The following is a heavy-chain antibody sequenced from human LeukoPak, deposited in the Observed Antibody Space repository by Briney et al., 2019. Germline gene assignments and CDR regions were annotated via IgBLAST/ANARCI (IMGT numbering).Heavy chain of an antibody. Sequence: GGSLRLSCAASGFTFRSYWIHWVRQAPGKGLVWVSRINSEGSSTSYADSVKGRFTISRDNAKNTLYLQMNSLRAEDTAVYYCASGYCSSTSCYGYYFDYWGQGTLVAVSS. CDR1: GFTFRSYW. CDR2: INSEGSST. D-gene: IGHD2-2*01. J-gene: IGHJ4*02. V-gene: IGHV3-74*01. CDR3: ASGYCSSTSCYGYYFDY.